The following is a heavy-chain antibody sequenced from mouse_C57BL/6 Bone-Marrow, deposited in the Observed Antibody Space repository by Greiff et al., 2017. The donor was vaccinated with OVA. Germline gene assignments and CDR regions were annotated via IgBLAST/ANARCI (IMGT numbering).Heavy chain of an antibody. CDR2: ISYDGSN. CDR3: ASRLRRFAY. D-gene: IGHD2-4*01. V-gene: IGHV3-6*01. CDR1: GYSITSGYY. J-gene: IGHJ3*01. Sequence: VQLKESGPGLVKPSQSLSLTCSVTGYSITSGYYWNWIRQFPGNKLEWMGYISYDGSNNYNPSLKNRISITRDTSKNQFFLKLNSVTTEDTATYYCASRLRRFAYWGQGTLVTVSA.